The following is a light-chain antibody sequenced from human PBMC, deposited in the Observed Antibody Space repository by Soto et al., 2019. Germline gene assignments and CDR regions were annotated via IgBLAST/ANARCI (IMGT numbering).Light chain of an antibody. V-gene: IGKV3-11*01. CDR2: DAS. CDR1: QSVSNY. CDR3: QQRSNWPRT. Sequence: EIVLTQSPATLSLSPGARAPLSCRTRQSVSNYLAWYPQQPGQAPRLLIYDASNRATGIPARFSGSGSGTDFTLTISSPEPEDFALYYCQQRSNWPRTFGQGTKVDNK. J-gene: IGKJ1*01.